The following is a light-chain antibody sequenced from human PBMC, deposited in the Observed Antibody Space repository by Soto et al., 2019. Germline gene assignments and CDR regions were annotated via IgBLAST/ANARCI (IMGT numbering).Light chain of an antibody. Sequence: DIQMTQSPSYLSASVGDRVTIPCQASQDISNYLNWYQQKPGKAPKLLIYDVSNLDSGVPSRFSGSGSGTDFTLTISSLQPEDFATYYCQQYTELPYTFGQGTKLEFE. CDR3: QQYTELPYT. CDR2: DVS. J-gene: IGKJ2*01. CDR1: QDISNY. V-gene: IGKV1-33*01.